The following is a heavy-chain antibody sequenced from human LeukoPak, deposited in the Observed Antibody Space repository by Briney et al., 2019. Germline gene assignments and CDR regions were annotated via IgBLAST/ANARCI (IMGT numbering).Heavy chain of an antibody. CDR1: GFTFSSYE. D-gene: IGHD2-2*01. CDR2: IGVSGTTM. CDR3: ARERYCSSTSCPHGDLDY. J-gene: IGHJ4*02. V-gene: IGHV3-48*03. Sequence: GGSLRPSCAASGFTFSSYEMNWVRQAPGKGLEWVSYIGVSGTTMYYAESVKGRFTISRDNAKNSLYLQINSLRAEDTAVYYCARERYCSSTSCPHGDLDYWGQGTLVSVSS.